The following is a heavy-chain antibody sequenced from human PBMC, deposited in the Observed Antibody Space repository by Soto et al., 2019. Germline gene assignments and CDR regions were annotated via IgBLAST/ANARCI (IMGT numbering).Heavy chain of an antibody. J-gene: IGHJ5*02. CDR2: IYYSGST. Sequence: SETLSLTCTVSGGSICSGGYYWSWIRQHPGKGLEWIGYIYYSGSTYYNPSLKSRVTISVDTSKNQFSLKLSSVTAADTAVYYCARGAEQLVRGWFDPWGQGTLVTVSS. D-gene: IGHD6-6*01. V-gene: IGHV4-31*03. CDR1: GGSICSGGYY. CDR3: ARGAEQLVRGWFDP.